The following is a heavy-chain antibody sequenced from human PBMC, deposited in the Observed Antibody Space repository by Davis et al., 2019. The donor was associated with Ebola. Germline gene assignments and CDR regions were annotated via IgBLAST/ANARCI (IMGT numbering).Heavy chain of an antibody. V-gene: IGHV3-23*01. CDR3: AKARIAALRFDP. J-gene: IGHJ5*02. CDR2: ISGSGGST. CDR1: GFTFSSYA. D-gene: IGHD6-6*01. Sequence: GESLKISCAASGFTFSSYAMSWVRQAPGKGLEWVSAISGSGGSTYYADSVKGRFSISRDNSKNTLYVQMNSLSPEDTALYYCAKARIAALRFDPWGQGTLVTVSS.